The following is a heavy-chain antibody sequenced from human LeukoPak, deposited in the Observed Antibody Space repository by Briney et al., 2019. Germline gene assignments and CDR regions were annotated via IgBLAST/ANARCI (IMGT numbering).Heavy chain of an antibody. Sequence: GGSLRLSCAASGFTFGSYAVSWVRQAPGKGLEWVSAISDTGGGTHYADSVKGRFTISRDNSKDTLYLQMNSLRAEDTAVYYCAKGIDSSGYYPFDHWGQGTLVTVSS. CDR3: AKGIDSSGYYPFDH. CDR1: GFTFGSYA. CDR2: ISDTGGGT. D-gene: IGHD3-22*01. J-gene: IGHJ4*02. V-gene: IGHV3-23*01.